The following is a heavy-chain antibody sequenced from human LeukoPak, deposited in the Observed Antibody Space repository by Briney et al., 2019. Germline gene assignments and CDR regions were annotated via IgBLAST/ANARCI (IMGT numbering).Heavy chain of an antibody. CDR3: ARSINSSSWYNY. D-gene: IGHD6-13*01. Sequence: SETLSLTCTVSGGSISSYYWSWIRQPPGKGLEWIGYIYYSGSTNYNPSLKSRVTISVDTSKNQLSLELSSVTAADTAVYYCARSINSSSWYNYWGQGTLVTVSS. CDR1: GGSISSYY. V-gene: IGHV4-59*08. J-gene: IGHJ4*02. CDR2: IYYSGST.